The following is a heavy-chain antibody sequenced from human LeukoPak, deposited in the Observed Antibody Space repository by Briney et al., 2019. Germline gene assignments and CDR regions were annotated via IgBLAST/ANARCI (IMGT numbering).Heavy chain of an antibody. V-gene: IGHV3-21*01. J-gene: IGHJ5*02. CDR2: ISSSSSYI. Sequence: PGGSLRLSCAASGFTFSSYSMNWVRQAPGKGLEWVSSISSSSSYIYYADSVKGRFTISRDNAKNSLYLQMNSLGAEDTAVYYCARDLVGAVTTGNWFDPWGQGTLVTVSS. CDR1: GFTFSSYS. CDR3: ARDLVGAVTTGNWFDP. D-gene: IGHD4-17*01.